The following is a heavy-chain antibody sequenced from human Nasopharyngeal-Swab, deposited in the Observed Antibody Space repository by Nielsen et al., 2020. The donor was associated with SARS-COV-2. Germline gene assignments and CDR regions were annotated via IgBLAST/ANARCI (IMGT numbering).Heavy chain of an antibody. Sequence: WIRQPPGKGLEWVSVIYSGGSTYYADSVKGRFTISRHNSKNTLYLQMNSLRAEDTAVYYCARLRWYVDYWGQGTLVTV. CDR3: ARLRWYVDY. D-gene: IGHD4-23*01. V-gene: IGHV3-66*04. J-gene: IGHJ4*02. CDR2: IYSGGST.